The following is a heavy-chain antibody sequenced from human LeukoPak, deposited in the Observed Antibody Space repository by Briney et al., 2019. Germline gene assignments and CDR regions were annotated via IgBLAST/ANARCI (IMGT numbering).Heavy chain of an antibody. Sequence: SETLSLTCTVSGASISSYYWSWIRQPAGKGLEWIGRIYVSGSSVYNPSLKSRVTISVDTSKNQLSLRLKSVTAADTAVYYCARDDVDTPPFDYLGQGTLVTVSS. V-gene: IGHV4-4*07. CDR3: ARDDVDTPPFDY. CDR2: IYVSGSS. J-gene: IGHJ4*02. D-gene: IGHD5-18*01. CDR1: GASISSYY.